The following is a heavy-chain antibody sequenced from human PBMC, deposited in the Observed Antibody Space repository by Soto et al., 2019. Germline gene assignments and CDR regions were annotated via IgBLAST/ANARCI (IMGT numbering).Heavy chain of an antibody. CDR1: GGSISSYY. CDR3: ARDRLGDVRAVRYYYGMDV. D-gene: IGHD3-16*01. Sequence: PSETLSLTCTVSGGSISSYYWSWIRQPAGKGLEWIGRIYTSGSTNYNPSLKSRVTMSVDTSKNQFSLKLSSVTAADTAVYYCARDRLGDVRAVRYYYGMDVWGQGTTVTVS. CDR2: IYTSGST. J-gene: IGHJ6*02. V-gene: IGHV4-4*07.